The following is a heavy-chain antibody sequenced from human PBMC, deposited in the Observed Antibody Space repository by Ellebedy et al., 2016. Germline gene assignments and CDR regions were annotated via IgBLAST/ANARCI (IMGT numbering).Heavy chain of an antibody. D-gene: IGHD2-21*01. CDR2: IRGSGGGT. V-gene: IGHV3-23*01. J-gene: IGHJ4*02. CDR3: AKVIEQAGLN. Sequence: GGSLRLSXAASGFTFSSYAMSWVRQAPGKGLEWVSAIRGSGGGTYYADSVKGRFTISRDNSKNTLYLQMNSLRAEDTAVYYCAKVIEQAGLNWGQGTLVTVSS. CDR1: GFTFSSYA.